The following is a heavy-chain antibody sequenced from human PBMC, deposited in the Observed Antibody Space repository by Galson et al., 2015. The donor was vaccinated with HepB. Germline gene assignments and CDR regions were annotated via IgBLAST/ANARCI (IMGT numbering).Heavy chain of an antibody. CDR2: ISSSGNTI. Sequence: SLRLSCAGSGFTFSDYYMSWIRQAPGKGLEWVSYISSSGNTIYYADSVKGRFTISRDNAKNSLYVQMNSLRVEDTAVYFCARRGPTAMVLGLLDYWGQGTLVTVSS. CDR1: GFTFSDYY. J-gene: IGHJ4*02. V-gene: IGHV3-11*01. D-gene: IGHD5-18*01. CDR3: ARRGPTAMVLGLLDY.